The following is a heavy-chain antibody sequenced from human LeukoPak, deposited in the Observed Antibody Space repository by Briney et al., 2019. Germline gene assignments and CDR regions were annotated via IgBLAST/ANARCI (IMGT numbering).Heavy chain of an antibody. J-gene: IGHJ6*03. D-gene: IGHD1-7*01. V-gene: IGHV3-48*03. CDR2: ISSSGSTI. CDR1: GFSISSYE. CDR3: ARVELAPYYYYMDV. Sequence: GGSLRLSCAASGFSISSYEMNWVRQAPGKGLEWVSHISSSGSTIWYADSVKGRFTISRDNAKNSLYLQMNSLRAEDTAVYYCARVELAPYYYYMDVWGKGTTVTV.